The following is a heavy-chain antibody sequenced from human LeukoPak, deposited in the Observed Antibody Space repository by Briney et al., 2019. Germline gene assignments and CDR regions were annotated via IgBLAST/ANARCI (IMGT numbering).Heavy chain of an antibody. Sequence: GASVKVSCKASGYTFTSYYMHWVRQAPGQGLEWMGIINPSGGSTSYAQKFQGRVTMTRDMSTSTVYMELSSLRSEDTAVYYCARADYIAAAGRSCRYWGQGTLVTVSS. CDR1: GYTFTSYY. V-gene: IGHV1-46*01. J-gene: IGHJ4*02. D-gene: IGHD6-13*01. CDR2: INPSGGST. CDR3: ARADYIAAAGRSCRY.